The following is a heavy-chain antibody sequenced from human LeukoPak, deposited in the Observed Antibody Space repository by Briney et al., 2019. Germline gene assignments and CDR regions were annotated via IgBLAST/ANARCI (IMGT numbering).Heavy chain of an antibody. CDR1: GYTFTSYG. CDR2: ISAYNGNT. J-gene: IGHJ4*02. CDR3: ARGLYSSSSPAVYGY. Sequence: ASVKVSRKASGYTFTSYGISWVRQAPGQGLEWMGWISAYNGNTNYAQKLQGRVTMTTDTSTSTASMELRSLRSGDTAVYYCARGLYSSSSPAVYGYWGQGTLVTVSS. D-gene: IGHD6-6*01. V-gene: IGHV1-18*01.